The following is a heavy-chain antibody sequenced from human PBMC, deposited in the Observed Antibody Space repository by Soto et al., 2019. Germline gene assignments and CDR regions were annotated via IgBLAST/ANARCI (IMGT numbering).Heavy chain of an antibody. J-gene: IGHJ4*02. CDR3: ARDGVVAAAGPYFDY. V-gene: IGHV1-46*03. CDR1: GYPFTSYY. Sequence: ASVKLSCKSSGYPFTSYYMHWVRQAPGQGLEWMGIINPSGGSTSYAQKFQGRVTMTRDTSTSTVYMELSSLRSEDTAVYYCARDGVVAAAGPYFDYWGQGTLVTVSS. CDR2: INPSGGST. D-gene: IGHD6-13*01.